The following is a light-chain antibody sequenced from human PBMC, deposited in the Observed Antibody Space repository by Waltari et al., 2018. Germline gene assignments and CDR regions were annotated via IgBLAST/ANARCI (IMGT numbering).Light chain of an antibody. CDR1: SSDGGRYDL. J-gene: IGLJ3*02. CDR3: CSYADSRTWV. V-gene: IGLV2-23*01. CDR2: EDS. Sequence: QSALTQPASVSGSPGQSITIPCTGTSSDGGRYDLVSWYQQHPDKAPKLLVFEDSKWPSGVSNRFSGSKSGNTASLTISGLQAEDEADYYCCSYADSRTWVFGGGTKLTVL.